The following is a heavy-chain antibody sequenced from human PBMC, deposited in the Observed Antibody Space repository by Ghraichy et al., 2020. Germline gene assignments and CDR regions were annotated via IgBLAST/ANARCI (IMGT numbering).Heavy chain of an antibody. J-gene: IGHJ4*02. CDR2: INSRSSST. CDR1: GFSFSSYS. D-gene: IGHD2-2*01. CDR3: TREGQGYCSRASCPPDF. Sequence: GGSLRLSCAASGFSFSSYSMNWVRQAPGKGLEWVSSINSRSSSTTYQDSVKGRFTISRDNARNSLYLQMNSLRVEDTAVYYCTREGQGYCSRASCPPDFWGQGTLVTVSS. V-gene: IGHV3-21*01.